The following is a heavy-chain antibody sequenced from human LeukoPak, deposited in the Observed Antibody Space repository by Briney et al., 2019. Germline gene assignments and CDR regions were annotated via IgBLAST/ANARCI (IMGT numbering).Heavy chain of an antibody. CDR1: GCSVSVYY. Sequence: SETLSLTCTVSGCSVSVYYWSWIRQPPGKGLEWIAYIYYSGSTDYNPSLKSRVTISVDTSKNQFSLKLSSVTAADTAVYYCARHATGATGSYPFDYWGQGTLVTVSS. CDR3: ARHATGATGSYPFDY. V-gene: IGHV4-59*08. CDR2: IYYSGST. J-gene: IGHJ4*02. D-gene: IGHD1-26*01.